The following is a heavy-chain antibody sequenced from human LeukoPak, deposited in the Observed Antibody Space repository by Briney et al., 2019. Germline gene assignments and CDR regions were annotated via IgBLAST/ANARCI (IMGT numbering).Heavy chain of an antibody. CDR2: INPNSGGT. CDR3: ARAWYSSSWSPGGLNY. J-gene: IGHJ4*02. V-gene: IGHV1-2*02. D-gene: IGHD6-13*01. CDR1: GYTFTGYY. Sequence: GASVKVSCKASGYTFTGYYMHWVRQAPGQGLEWMGWINPNSGGTNYAQKFQGRVTMTRDTSISIAYMELSRLRSDDTAVYYCARAWYSSSWSPGGLNYWGQGTLVTVSS.